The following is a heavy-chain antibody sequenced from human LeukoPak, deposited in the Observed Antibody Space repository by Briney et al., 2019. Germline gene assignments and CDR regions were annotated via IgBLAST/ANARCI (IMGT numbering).Heavy chain of an antibody. Sequence: GGSLRLSCAASGFTFSSYGMHWVRQAPGKGLEWVAVISYDGSNKYYADSVKGRFTISRDNSKNTLYLQMNSLRAEDTAVYYCVSFYEAYWGRGTLVTVSS. CDR3: VSFYEAY. CDR2: ISYDGSNK. V-gene: IGHV3-30*03. D-gene: IGHD2/OR15-2a*01. CDR1: GFTFSSYG. J-gene: IGHJ4*02.